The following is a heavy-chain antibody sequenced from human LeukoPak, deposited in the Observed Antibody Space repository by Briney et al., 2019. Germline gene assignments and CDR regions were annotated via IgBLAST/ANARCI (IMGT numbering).Heavy chain of an antibody. CDR3: ARDLGYCSSTSCYPATRGWFDP. CDR1: GGSISSYY. CDR2: IYYSGST. J-gene: IGHJ5*02. D-gene: IGHD2-2*01. V-gene: IGHV4-59*01. Sequence: SETLSLTCTVSGGSISSYYWSWIRQPPGKGLESIGYIYYSGSTNYNPSLKSRVTISVDTSKNQFSLKLSSVTAADTAVYFCARDLGYCSSTSCYPATRGWFDPWGQGTLVTVSS.